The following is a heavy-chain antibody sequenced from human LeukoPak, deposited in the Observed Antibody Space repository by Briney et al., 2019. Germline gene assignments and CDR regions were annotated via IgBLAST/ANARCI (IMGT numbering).Heavy chain of an antibody. Sequence: VGSLRLSCAASGFTFSSYAMRWVRQAPGKGLEWVSAISGSGGTTYYADSLTGRFTISRDNPKNTLFLQMNSLRAEDTAVYYCANIGIYRSLSINWFDPWGQGNVVLVSA. J-gene: IGHJ5*02. D-gene: IGHD1-14*01. V-gene: IGHV3-23*01. CDR3: ANIGIYRSLSINWFDP. CDR1: GFTFSSYA. CDR2: ISGSGGTT.